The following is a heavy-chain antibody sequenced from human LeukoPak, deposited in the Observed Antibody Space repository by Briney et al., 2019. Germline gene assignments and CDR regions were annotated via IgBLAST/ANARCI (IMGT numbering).Heavy chain of an antibody. CDR1: DYSISSGYY. CDR3: ARGPPPFGLAHYYMDV. Sequence: SETLSLTCTVSDYSISSGYYWGWIRQPPGKGLEWIGSIYHSGSTYYNPSLKSRVTISVDTSKNQFSLKLSSVTAADTAVYYCARGPPPFGLAHYYMDVWGKGTTVTASS. D-gene: IGHD3-10*01. CDR2: IYHSGST. J-gene: IGHJ6*03. V-gene: IGHV4-38-2*02.